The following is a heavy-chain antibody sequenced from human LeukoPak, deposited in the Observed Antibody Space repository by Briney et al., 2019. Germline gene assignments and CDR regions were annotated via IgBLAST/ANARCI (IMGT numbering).Heavy chain of an antibody. CDR2: IIPIFGTA. CDR1: GGTFSSYA. Sequence: SVKVSCKASGGTFSSYAISWVRQGPGQGLEWMGGIIPIFGTANYAQKFQGRVTITTDESTSTAYMELSSLRSEDTAVYYCARSIPPYYDSSGYYYPFDYWGQGTLVTVSS. D-gene: IGHD3-22*01. CDR3: ARSIPPYYDSSGYYYPFDY. V-gene: IGHV1-69*05. J-gene: IGHJ4*02.